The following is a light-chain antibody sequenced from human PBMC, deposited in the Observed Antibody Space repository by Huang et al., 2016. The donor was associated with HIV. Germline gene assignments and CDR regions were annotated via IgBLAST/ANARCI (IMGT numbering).Light chain of an antibody. CDR3: QHYNNWPPFT. J-gene: IGKJ3*01. CDR2: GAS. CDR1: QSVSSN. V-gene: IGKV3-15*01. Sequence: EIVMTQSPATLSVSPGERATLSCRASQSVSSNLAWFQQKPGQAPRLLIYGASTRATGIPARFSGSGSVTEFTLTISGLQSEDFAVYYCQHYNNWPPFTFGPGTKVNIK.